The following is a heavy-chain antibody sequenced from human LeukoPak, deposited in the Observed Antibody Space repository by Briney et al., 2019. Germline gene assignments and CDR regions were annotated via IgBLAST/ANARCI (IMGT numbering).Heavy chain of an antibody. V-gene: IGHV3-64*01. CDR2: ISESGAST. J-gene: IGHJ4*02. Sequence: GGSLRLSCAASGFTFSEYPMHWVGQAPGKGLESVSAISESGASTYYANSVRGRFTISRDNSRNTVDLLMGSLRAEDMAIYYCARETKGDYDYWGQGTLVTVSS. CDR3: ARETKGDYDY. D-gene: IGHD2-21*01. CDR1: GFTFSEYP.